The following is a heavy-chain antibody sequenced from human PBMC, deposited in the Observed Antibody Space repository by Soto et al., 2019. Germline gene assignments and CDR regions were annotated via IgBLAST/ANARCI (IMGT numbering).Heavy chain of an antibody. CDR3: VRDGPKTLRDWFDP. Sequence: SETLSLTCTVSDDSFRGADYYWSWIRQPLGKGPEWIGYTYYNGDTKYNPALKSRVTMSVDTSKNQFSLRLSSVTAADTAVYYCVRDGPKTLRDWFDPWGQGISVTVSS. D-gene: IGHD3-16*01. J-gene: IGHJ5*02. CDR2: TYYNGDT. CDR1: DDSFRGADYY. V-gene: IGHV4-61*08.